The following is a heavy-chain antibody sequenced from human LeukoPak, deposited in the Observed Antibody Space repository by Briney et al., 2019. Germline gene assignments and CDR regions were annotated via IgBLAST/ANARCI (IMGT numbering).Heavy chain of an antibody. CDR1: GGSISGSSYY. Sequence: SETLSLTCTVSGGSISGSSYYWGWIRQPPGKGLEWIGEINHSGSTNYNPSLKSRVTISVDTSKNQFSLKLSSVTAADTAVYYCARTGIAAAGTREYYFDYWGQGTLVTVSS. D-gene: IGHD6-13*01. J-gene: IGHJ4*02. CDR2: INHSGST. V-gene: IGHV4-39*07. CDR3: ARTGIAAAGTREYYFDY.